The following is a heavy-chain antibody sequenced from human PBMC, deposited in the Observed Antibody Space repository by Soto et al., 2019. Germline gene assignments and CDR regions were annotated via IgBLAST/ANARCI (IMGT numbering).Heavy chain of an antibody. D-gene: IGHD2-8*01. CDR1: GFIFGNYS. CDR3: ARVQKLYGNSVYYYGMDV. CDR2: ISSRSNFI. J-gene: IGHJ6*02. Sequence: EVQLVESGGGLVGPGGSLRLSCEASGFIFGNYSMNWVRQAPGKGLEWVSSISSRSNFIYYADSLRGRVTISRDNTQNSLHLQMNSLRVEDTAIYYCARVQKLYGNSVYYYGMDVWGQGTTVTVSS. V-gene: IGHV3-21*01.